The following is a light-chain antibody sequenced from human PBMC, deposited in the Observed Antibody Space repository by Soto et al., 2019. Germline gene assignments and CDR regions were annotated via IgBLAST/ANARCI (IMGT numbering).Light chain of an antibody. CDR3: SSYAGSNTPYV. J-gene: IGLJ1*01. V-gene: IGLV2-8*01. CDR2: EVI. Sequence: QSVLNQPPSASGAAGQSVTISCTGTSSDVGGYNYVSWYQQHPGKAPKLLIYEVIKRPSGVPDRFSASRSGNTASLTVSGLQAEDEADYYCSSYAGSNTPYVFGTGTKVTVL. CDR1: SSDVGGYNY.